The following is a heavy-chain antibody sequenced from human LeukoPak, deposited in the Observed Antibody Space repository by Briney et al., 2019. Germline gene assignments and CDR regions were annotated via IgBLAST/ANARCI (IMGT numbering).Heavy chain of an antibody. CDR3: ARGVRRGITIFGVVGGWFDP. CDR1: GSPISSDY. J-gene: IGHJ5*02. D-gene: IGHD3-3*01. Sequence: PSETLSLTCTVSGSPISSDYWSWIRQPAGKGLEWIGRIYTNESTNYNPSLKSRVTMSVDTSKNQLPLKMISVTDADTAVYYCARGVRRGITIFGVVGGWFDPWGQGTLVTVSS. CDR2: IYTNEST. V-gene: IGHV4-4*07.